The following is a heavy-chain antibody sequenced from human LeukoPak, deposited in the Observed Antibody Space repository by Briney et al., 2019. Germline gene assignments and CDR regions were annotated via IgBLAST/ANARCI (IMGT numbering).Heavy chain of an antibody. J-gene: IGHJ1*01. CDR2: IKQDGSEK. V-gene: IGHV3-7*03. Sequence: PGGSLRLSCAASGFTFSSYWMSWVRQAPGKGLEWVANIKQDGSEKYYVDSVKGRSTISRDNAKNSLYLQMNSLKAEDTAVYYCARTGYSSSWYLPTGYFQHWGQGTLVTVSS. CDR3: ARTGYSSSWYLPTGYFQH. D-gene: IGHD6-13*01. CDR1: GFTFSSYW.